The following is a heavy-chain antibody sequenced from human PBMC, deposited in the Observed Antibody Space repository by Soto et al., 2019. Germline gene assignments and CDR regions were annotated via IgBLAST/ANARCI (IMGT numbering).Heavy chain of an antibody. CDR2: IYWDDDK. J-gene: IGHJ5*02. Sequence: QITLKESGPTLVKPTQTLTLTCTFSGFSLSTSGVGVGWIRQPPGKALEWLALIYWDDDKRYSPSLKSRLTITKDTSKNQLVLTRTNMDPLDTATYYCAHSGIVRVDWNFAGWGWFDPWGKGTLVTVSS. CDR3: AHSGIVRVDWNFAGWGWFDP. CDR1: GFSLSTSGVG. D-gene: IGHD1-7*01. V-gene: IGHV2-5*02.